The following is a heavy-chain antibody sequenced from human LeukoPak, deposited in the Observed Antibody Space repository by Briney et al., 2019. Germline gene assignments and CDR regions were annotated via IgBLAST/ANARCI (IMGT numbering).Heavy chain of an antibody. V-gene: IGHV3-15*01. CDR2: IKGKTDGGTT. CDR1: GFTFSSYS. CDR3: TTDRSCSGGSCYYAADY. D-gene: IGHD2-15*01. Sequence: GGSLRLSCAASGFTFSSYSMNWVRQAPGKGLEWVGRIKGKTDGGTTDYAAPVKGRFTISRDDSENTLYLQMNSLKTEDTAVYFCTTDRSCSGGSCYYAADYWGQGTLVTVSS. J-gene: IGHJ4*02.